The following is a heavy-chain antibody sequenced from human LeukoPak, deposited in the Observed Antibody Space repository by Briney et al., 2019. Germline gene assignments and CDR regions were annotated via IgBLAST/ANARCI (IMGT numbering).Heavy chain of an antibody. Sequence: GGSLRLSCAASGFTFSTYWMHWVRQAPGKGLVWVARIKGDGSSTIYADSVKGRFTISRDNSKNTLYLQASSLRVEDTAVYYCARASTTVPNLLDHWGRGTLVTVSS. J-gene: IGHJ4*02. CDR2: IKGDGSST. CDR3: ARASTTVPNLLDH. V-gene: IGHV3-74*01. D-gene: IGHD4-17*01. CDR1: GFTFSTYW.